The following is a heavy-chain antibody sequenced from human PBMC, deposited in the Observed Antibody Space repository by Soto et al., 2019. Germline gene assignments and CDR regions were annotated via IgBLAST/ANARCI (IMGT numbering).Heavy chain of an antibody. CDR1: GFTFSNYW. J-gene: IGHJ3*02. CDR3: ARDSGPRGYDAFDI. CDR2: IKQDGSEN. D-gene: IGHD2-8*02. V-gene: IGHV3-7*04. Sequence: EVQVVESGGGLVQPGGSLRLSCEASGFTFSNYWMTWVRQAPGKGLEWVANIKQDGSENFYVDSVKGRFTISRDNAKNSPYLQMNSLRAEDTAVYYCARDSGPRGYDAFDIWGQGTMVTVSS.